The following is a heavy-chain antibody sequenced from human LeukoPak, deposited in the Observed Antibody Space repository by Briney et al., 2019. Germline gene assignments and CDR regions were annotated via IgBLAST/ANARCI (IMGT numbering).Heavy chain of an antibody. CDR1: GFTFTSYS. J-gene: IGHJ4*02. CDR3: AREDGYCSGGNCYSYFDS. CDR2: IWYDGSNK. Sequence: GGSLRLSCAASGFTFTSYSMNWVRQAPGKGLEWVAVIWYDGSNKYYADSVKGRFTITRDNTRNSLFLQMYSLRAEDTAVYFCAREDGYCSGGNCYSYFDSWGQGTLVTVSS. D-gene: IGHD2-15*01. V-gene: IGHV3-33*08.